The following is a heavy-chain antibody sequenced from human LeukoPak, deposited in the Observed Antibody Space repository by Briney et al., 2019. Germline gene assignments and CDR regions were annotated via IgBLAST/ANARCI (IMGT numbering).Heavy chain of an antibody. Sequence: GASVKVSCKASGYTFTSYYMHWVRQAPGQGLEWMGIINPSGGSTSYAQKFQGRVTMTRDTSTSTVYMELSSLRSEDTAVYYCARDWASIAAAGTVYYGMDVWGQGTTVTVSS. D-gene: IGHD6-13*01. CDR1: GYTFTSYY. CDR3: ARDWASIAAAGTVYYGMDV. CDR2: INPSGGST. V-gene: IGHV1-46*01. J-gene: IGHJ6*02.